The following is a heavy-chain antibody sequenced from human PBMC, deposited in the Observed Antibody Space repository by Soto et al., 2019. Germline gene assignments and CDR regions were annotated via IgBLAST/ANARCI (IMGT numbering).Heavy chain of an antibody. J-gene: IGHJ4*02. CDR2: ISSSSSYI. D-gene: IGHD3-9*01. CDR3: ARDPEDFDWLPTQEGYFDY. V-gene: IGHV3-21*01. CDR1: GFTFSSYS. Sequence: EVQLVESGGGLVKPGGSLRLSCAASGFTFSSYSMNWVRQAPGKGLEWVSSISSSSSYIYYADSVKGRFTISRDNAKNSLYLQMNSLRAEDTAVYYCARDPEDFDWLPTQEGYFDYWGQGTLVTVSS.